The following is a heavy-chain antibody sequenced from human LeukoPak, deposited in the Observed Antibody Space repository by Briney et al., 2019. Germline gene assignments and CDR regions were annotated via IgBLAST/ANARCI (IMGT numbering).Heavy chain of an antibody. J-gene: IGHJ4*02. CDR1: GYTFTGYY. D-gene: IGHD6-19*01. V-gene: IGHV1-2*02. Sequence: ASVKVSCKASGYTFTGYYMHWVRQAPGQGLEWMGWINPNSGGTNYAQKFQGRVTMTRDTSISTAYMELSRLRSDDTAVYYCAREAGIAVAGIDYWGQGTLVTVSS. CDR3: AREAGIAVAGIDY. CDR2: INPNSGGT.